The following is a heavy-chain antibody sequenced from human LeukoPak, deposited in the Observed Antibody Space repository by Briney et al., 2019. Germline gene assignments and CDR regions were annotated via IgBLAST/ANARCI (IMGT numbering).Heavy chain of an antibody. CDR1: GFTFSSYS. V-gene: IGHV3-48*02. Sequence: GGSLRLSCAASGFTFSSYSMNWVRQAPGKGLEWVSYISSSSSTIYYADSVKGRFTISRDNAKNSLYLQMNSLRDEDTAVYYCARGRYYGSGSHYNVFDDMDVWGQGTTVTVSS. CDR3: ARGRYYGSGSHYNVFDDMDV. J-gene: IGHJ6*02. D-gene: IGHD3-10*01. CDR2: ISSSSSTI.